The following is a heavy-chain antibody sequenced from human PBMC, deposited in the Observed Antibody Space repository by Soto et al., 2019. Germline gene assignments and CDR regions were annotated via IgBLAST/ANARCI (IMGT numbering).Heavy chain of an antibody. CDR1: GGSIGRGGNY. CDR2: NYYSGIT. Sequence: SGTLSLTCTVSGGSIGRGGNYCAWFCLHQGKGLEWIGYNYYSGITYYNPSLKSRVTISLDTSKNQFSLKLSSVTAADTAVYYCARRRGRFPRKCSGHRYGTAFSGRGTTVLVS. D-gene: IGHD3-10*01. CDR3: ARRRGRFPRKCSGHRYGTAF. J-gene: IGHJ6*02. V-gene: IGHV4-31*03.